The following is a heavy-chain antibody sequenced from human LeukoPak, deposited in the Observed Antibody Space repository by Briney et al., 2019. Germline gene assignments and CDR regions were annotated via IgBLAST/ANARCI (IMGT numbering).Heavy chain of an antibody. CDR2: IRSKAYGGTT. D-gene: IGHD2-21*02. CDR1: GFTFGDYA. CDR3: TRVWTNPIVVVTATPRPGFDY. V-gene: IGHV3-49*03. Sequence: PGRSLRLSCTASGFTFGDYAMSWFRQAPGKGLEWVGFIRSKAYGGTTEYAPSVKGRVTITRDDSKSIAYLQMNSLKAEDTAVYYCTRVWTNPIVVVTATPRPGFDYWGQGTLVTVSS. J-gene: IGHJ4*02.